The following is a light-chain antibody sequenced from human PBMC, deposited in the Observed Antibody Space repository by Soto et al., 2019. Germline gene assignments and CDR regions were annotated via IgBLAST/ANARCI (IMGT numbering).Light chain of an antibody. CDR3: QQHTISMYT. CDR1: QSVARD. V-gene: IGKV3-20*01. J-gene: IGKJ2*01. CDR2: RAS. Sequence: EIVLTHSPGTLSFSAWETATLSCRASQSVARDLTWYQQKPGQAPRLLISRASTGATGIPDRFSGSGSGTDFTLTINRLEPEDSAVYYCQQHTISMYTFGQGTKVDIK.